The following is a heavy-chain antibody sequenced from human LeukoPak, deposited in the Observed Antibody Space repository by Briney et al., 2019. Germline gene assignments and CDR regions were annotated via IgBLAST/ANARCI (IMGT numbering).Heavy chain of an antibody. Sequence: GGSLRLSCAASGFTFSTYNMNWVRQAPGKGLEWVSSITSSSSYTFYADSVKGRFTISRDNAKNSLYLEMNSLRAEDTAVYYCVRETGFGELSLDYWGQGTLVAVSS. CDR2: ITSSSSYT. D-gene: IGHD3-10*01. V-gene: IGHV3-21*01. J-gene: IGHJ4*02. CDR1: GFTFSTYN. CDR3: VRETGFGELSLDY.